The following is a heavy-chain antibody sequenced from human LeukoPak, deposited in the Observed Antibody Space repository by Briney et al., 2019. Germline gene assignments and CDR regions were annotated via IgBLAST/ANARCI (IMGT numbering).Heavy chain of an antibody. D-gene: IGHD3-10*01. V-gene: IGHV4-59*08. CDR1: GASISSYY. J-gene: IGHJ5*02. Sequence: SETLSLTCTVSGASISSYYWSWIRQPPGKGLEWIGYIYYSGSTNYNPSLKSRVTISVDTSKNQFSLKLSSVTAADTAVYYCARWFGEPTNWFDPWGQGTLVTVSS. CDR2: IYYSGST. CDR3: ARWFGEPTNWFDP.